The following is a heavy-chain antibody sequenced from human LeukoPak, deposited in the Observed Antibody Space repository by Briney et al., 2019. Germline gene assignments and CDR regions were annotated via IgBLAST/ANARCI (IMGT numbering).Heavy chain of an antibody. CDR2: ISTSSSYI. J-gene: IGHJ5*02. V-gene: IGHV3-21*01. Sequence: GGSLRLSCAASGFTFNRYNMNWVRRAPGKGLEWVSSISTSSSYIYYADSGRGRFTISRDNAKNSLYLQMNSLRAEDTAVYSCARGADGVSSNSRGWFDPWGQGTLVTVSS. CDR3: ARGADGVSSNSRGWFDP. CDR1: GFTFNRYN. D-gene: IGHD2-15*01.